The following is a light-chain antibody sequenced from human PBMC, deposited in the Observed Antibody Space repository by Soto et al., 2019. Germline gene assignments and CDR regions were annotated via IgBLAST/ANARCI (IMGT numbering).Light chain of an antibody. CDR2: GAS. CDR1: RSVSSN. CDR3: QQYNNWPLT. V-gene: IGKV3-15*01. J-gene: IGKJ1*01. Sequence: EIVMTQSPATLSVSPAERATLACRASRSVSSNLAWYQQKPGQAPRLLIYGASTRATGIPARFSGSGSGTEFTLTISSLQSEDFAVYYCQQYNNWPLTFGQGTKVDI.